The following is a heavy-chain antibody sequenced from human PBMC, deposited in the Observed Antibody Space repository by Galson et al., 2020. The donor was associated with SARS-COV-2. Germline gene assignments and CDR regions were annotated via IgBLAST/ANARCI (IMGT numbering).Heavy chain of an antibody. Sequence: GGSLRISCAASGFSFHKAWMTWVRQAPGKGLEWVGRIKNKTDGETIDYAAPVEGRFKISRHDAESTLYLEMNSLKIEDTGVYFCWATSFDFWGRGTLVTVSP. J-gene: IGHJ4*02. CDR2: IKNKTDGETI. D-gene: IGHD5-12*01. V-gene: IGHV3-15*01. CDR1: GFSFHKAW. CDR3: WATSFDF.